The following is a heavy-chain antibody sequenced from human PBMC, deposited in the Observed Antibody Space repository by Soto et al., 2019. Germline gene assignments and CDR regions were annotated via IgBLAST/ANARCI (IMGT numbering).Heavy chain of an antibody. CDR1: EFTFSSYA. CDR3: AKDHQWLPTYFNY. Sequence: LRLSCAASEFTFSSYAMSWVRQAPGKGLEWVSAISGSGGSTYYADSVKGRFTISRDNSKNTLYLQMNSLRAEDTAVYYCAKDHQWLPTYFNYWGQGTLVTVSS. J-gene: IGHJ4*02. D-gene: IGHD3-22*01. V-gene: IGHV3-23*01. CDR2: ISGSGGST.